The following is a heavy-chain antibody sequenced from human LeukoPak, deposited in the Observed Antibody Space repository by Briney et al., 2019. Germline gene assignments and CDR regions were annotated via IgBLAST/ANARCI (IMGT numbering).Heavy chain of an antibody. CDR3: AKDIAAAGTYYFDY. D-gene: IGHD6-13*01. Sequence: GGSLRLSCAASGFTFDDYAMHWVRQAPGKGLERVSGISWNSGSIGYADSVKGRFTISRDNAKNSLYLQMNSLRAEDTALYYCAKDIAAAGTYYFDYWGQGTLVTVSS. CDR2: ISWNSGSI. J-gene: IGHJ4*02. V-gene: IGHV3-9*01. CDR1: GFTFDDYA.